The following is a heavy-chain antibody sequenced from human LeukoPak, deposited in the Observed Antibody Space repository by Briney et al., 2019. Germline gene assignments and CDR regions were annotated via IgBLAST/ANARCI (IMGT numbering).Heavy chain of an antibody. CDR2: IYYSGST. V-gene: IGHV4-30-4*01. Sequence: SQTLSLTCTVSGGSISSGDYYWSWIRQPPGKGLERIGYIYYSGSTYYNPSLKSRVTISVDTSKNQFSLKLSSVTAADTAVYYCARDLLNEGNHLDYWGQGTLVNVSS. D-gene: IGHD4-23*01. CDR3: ARDLLNEGNHLDY. J-gene: IGHJ4*02. CDR1: GGSISSGDYY.